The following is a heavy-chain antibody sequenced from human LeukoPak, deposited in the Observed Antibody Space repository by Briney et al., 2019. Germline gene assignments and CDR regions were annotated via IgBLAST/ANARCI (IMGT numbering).Heavy chain of an antibody. D-gene: IGHD1-14*01. CDR3: ARYRNEALFAFDI. Sequence: KPSGTLSLTCTVSGDSISNYYWSWIRQPPGKGLEWIGYIYYSGNTDYNPSLKSRVTISVDTSKNQFSLRLNSVTAADTAVYYCARYRNEALFAFDIWGQGTTVTVSS. CDR2: IYYSGNT. V-gene: IGHV4-59*01. J-gene: IGHJ3*02. CDR1: GDSISNYY.